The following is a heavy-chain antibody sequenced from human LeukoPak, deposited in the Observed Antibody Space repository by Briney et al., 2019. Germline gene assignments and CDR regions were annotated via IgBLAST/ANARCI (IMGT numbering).Heavy chain of an antibody. J-gene: IGHJ2*01. D-gene: IGHD4-17*01. CDR3: ARTYGDYNWYFDL. V-gene: IGHV3-30-3*01. CDR2: ISYDGSNK. Sequence: GRSLRLSCAASGFTFSSYAMHWVRQAPGKGLEWVAVISYDGSNKYYADSVKGRFTISRDNSKNTLYLQMNSLRAEDTAVYYCARTYGDYNWYFDLWGRGTLVTVSS. CDR1: GFTFSSYA.